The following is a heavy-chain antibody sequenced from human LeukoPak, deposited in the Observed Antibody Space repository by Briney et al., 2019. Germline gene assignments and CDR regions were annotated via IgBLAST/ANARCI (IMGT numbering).Heavy chain of an antibody. CDR1: GYSISSGYY. CDR2: IYHSGST. J-gene: IGHJ6*03. Sequence: SETLSLTCTVSGYSISSGYYWGWIRQPPGKGLEWIGSIYHSGSTYYNPSLKSRVTISVDTSKNQFSLKLSSVTAADTAVYYCARGRWSHYYYYMDVWGKGTTVTISS. CDR3: ARGRWSHYYYYMDV. V-gene: IGHV4-38-2*02. D-gene: IGHD4-23*01.